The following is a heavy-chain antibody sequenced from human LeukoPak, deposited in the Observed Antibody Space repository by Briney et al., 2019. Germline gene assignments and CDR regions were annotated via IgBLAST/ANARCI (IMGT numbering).Heavy chain of an antibody. CDR1: GFTFSNHA. CDR2: INDTGKTT. Sequence: HPAGSLRLSCEASGFTFSNHAMTWVRQAPGEGLQWVSTINDTGKTTFYRDSVRGRFTISRDNAKNSLYLQMNSLRAEDTAVYYCARDQATAPNLECFQHWGQGTLVTVSS. D-gene: IGHD5-24*01. CDR3: ARDQATAPNLECFQH. V-gene: IGHV3-23*05. J-gene: IGHJ1*01.